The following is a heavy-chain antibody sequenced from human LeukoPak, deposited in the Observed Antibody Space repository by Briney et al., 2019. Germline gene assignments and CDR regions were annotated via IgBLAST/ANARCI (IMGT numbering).Heavy chain of an antibody. CDR1: GFTFSSYA. CDR3: AKAWWELPDYFDY. CDR2: ISYDGSNK. J-gene: IGHJ4*02. V-gene: IGHV3-30-3*01. D-gene: IGHD1-26*01. Sequence: GGSLRLSCAASGFTFSSYAMHWVRQAPGKGLEWVAVISYDGSNKYYADSVKGRFTISRDNSKNTLYLQMNSLRAEDTAVYYCAKAWWELPDYFDYWGQGTLVTVSS.